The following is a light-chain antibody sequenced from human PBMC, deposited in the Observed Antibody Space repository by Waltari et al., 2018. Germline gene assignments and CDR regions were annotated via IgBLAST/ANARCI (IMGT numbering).Light chain of an antibody. J-gene: IGLJ1*01. V-gene: IGLV3-21*04. Sequence: SYVLTQPPSVSVAPGETARITCGGDNRGSSRVHWYQQKPGQAPVLVIRYESARPSGIPERFSGSNSANTATLTISRVEAGDEANYYCQVWHAALDPGVFGTGTEVTV. CDR3: QVWHAALDPGV. CDR2: YES. CDR1: NRGSSR.